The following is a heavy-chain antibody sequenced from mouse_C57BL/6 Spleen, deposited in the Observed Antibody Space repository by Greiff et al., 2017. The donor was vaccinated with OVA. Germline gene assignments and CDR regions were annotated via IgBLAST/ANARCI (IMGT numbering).Heavy chain of an antibody. CDR2: INPSDSET. CDR3: AREYYGSSPGYFDY. CDR1: GYTFTSYW. V-gene: IGHV1-52*01. D-gene: IGHD1-1*01. J-gene: IGHJ2*01. Sequence: VQLQQPGAELVRPGSSVKLSCKASGYTFTSYWMHWVKQRPIQGLEWIGNINPSDSETHYNQKFKDKATLTVDKSSSTAYMQLSSLTSEDSAVYYCAREYYGSSPGYFDYWGQGTTLTVSS.